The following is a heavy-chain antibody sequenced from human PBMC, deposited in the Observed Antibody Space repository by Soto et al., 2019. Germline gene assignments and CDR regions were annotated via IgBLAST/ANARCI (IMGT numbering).Heavy chain of an antibody. D-gene: IGHD7-27*01. CDR3: AKEYLPITGEFDY. CDR1: GFTFSSYA. CDR2: ISGSGGST. Sequence: EVQLLESGGGLVQPGGSLRLSCAASGFTFSSYAMSWVRQAPGKVLAWVSAISGSGGSTYYADSVKGRFTISRDNSKNTLYLQMNSLRAEDTAVYYCAKEYLPITGEFDYWGQGTLVTVSS. V-gene: IGHV3-23*01. J-gene: IGHJ4*02.